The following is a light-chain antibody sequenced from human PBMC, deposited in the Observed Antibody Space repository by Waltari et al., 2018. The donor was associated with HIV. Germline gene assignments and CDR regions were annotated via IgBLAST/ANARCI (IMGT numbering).Light chain of an antibody. V-gene: IGLV3-21*04. CDR1: NIERKS. CDR3: QVWDSATDHVL. CDR2: YDT. J-gene: IGLJ2*01. Sequence: SSRLTQPPSVSVAPGETATITCGAINIERKSVPRYQQKAGQAPVVVMSYDTDRPAGIAERFSGFNSGHSATLIISRVGAGDEADYYCQVWDSATDHVLFGGGTRLTVL.